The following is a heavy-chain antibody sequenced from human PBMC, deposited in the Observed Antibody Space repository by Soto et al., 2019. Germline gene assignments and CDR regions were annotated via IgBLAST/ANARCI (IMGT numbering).Heavy chain of an antibody. J-gene: IGHJ4*02. CDR1: GGTFSSYT. Sequence: QVQLVQSGAEVKKPGSSVKVSCKASGGTFSSYTISWVRQAPGQGLEWMGRIIPILGIANYAQKFQGRVTITADNSTRTAYMELSSLRSEDTAVYYCAREVYDSSGYSYHYFDYWGQGTLVTVSS. CDR3: AREVYDSSGYSYHYFDY. V-gene: IGHV1-69*02. D-gene: IGHD3-22*01. CDR2: IIPILGIA.